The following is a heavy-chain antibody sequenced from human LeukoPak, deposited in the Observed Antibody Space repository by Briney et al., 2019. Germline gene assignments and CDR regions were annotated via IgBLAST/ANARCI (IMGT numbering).Heavy chain of an antibody. CDR1: GYTFTGYY. Sequence: GASVKVSCKASGYTFTGYYMHWVRQAPGQGLEWMGWINPNSGGTNYAQKFQGWVTMTRDTSISTAYMELSRLRSDDTAVYYCARGGIAAPYYFDYWGQGTLVTVSS. CDR2: INPNSGGT. CDR3: ARGGIAAPYYFDY. D-gene: IGHD6-13*01. V-gene: IGHV1-2*04. J-gene: IGHJ4*02.